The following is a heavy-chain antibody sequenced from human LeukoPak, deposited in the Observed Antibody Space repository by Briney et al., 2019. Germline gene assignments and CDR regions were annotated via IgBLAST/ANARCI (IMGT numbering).Heavy chain of an antibody. D-gene: IGHD2-15*01. J-gene: IGHJ4*02. CDR2: INHSGST. CDR1: GGSFSGYY. Sequence: PSETLSLTCAVYGGSFSGYYWSWIRQPPGKGLEWIGEINHSGSTNYNPSLKSRVTISVDTSKNQFSLKLSSVTAADTAVYYCARGPITPFDYWGQGTLVTVSS. V-gene: IGHV4-34*01. CDR3: ARGPITPFDY.